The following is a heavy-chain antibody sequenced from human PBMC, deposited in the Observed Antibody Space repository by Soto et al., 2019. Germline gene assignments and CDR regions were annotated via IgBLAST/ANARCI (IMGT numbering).Heavy chain of an antibody. CDR3: ARGPHYYVSGNPCWSTAD. D-gene: IGHD3-10*01. V-gene: IGHV1-18*04. Sequence: QVHLVQSGAEVKKPGASVKVSCKASGYTFINYGITWVRQAPGQGLEWMGWISAYNGNTNYAQKLQGRVTMTTDTSTSTVYMELRSLRSDDTAVYYCARGPHYYVSGNPCWSTADWGQGTLVTVSS. CDR2: ISAYNGNT. J-gene: IGHJ4*02. CDR1: GYTFINYG.